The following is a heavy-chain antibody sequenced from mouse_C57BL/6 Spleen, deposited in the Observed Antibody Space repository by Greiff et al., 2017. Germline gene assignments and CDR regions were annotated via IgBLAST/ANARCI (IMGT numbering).Heavy chain of an antibody. J-gene: IGHJ2*01. CDR2: IYPGSGST. Sequence: QVQLQQPGAELVKPGASVKMSCKASGYTFTSYWITWVKQRPGQGLEWIGDIYPGSGSTNYNEKFKSKATLTVDTSSSTAYMQLSNLTSEDSAVYYCARTGYSNPSFDYWGQGTTLTVSS. D-gene: IGHD2-5*01. V-gene: IGHV1-55*01. CDR3: ARTGYSNPSFDY. CDR1: GYTFTSYW.